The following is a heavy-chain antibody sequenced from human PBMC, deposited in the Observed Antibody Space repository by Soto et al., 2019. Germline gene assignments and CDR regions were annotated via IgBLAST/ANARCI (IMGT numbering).Heavy chain of an antibody. D-gene: IGHD3-22*01. CDR3: AREYGNYDSSGYYAY. J-gene: IGHJ4*02. CDR1: GYSFTSYF. CDR2: INPSGGST. V-gene: IGHV1-46*01. Sequence: PSVKVSCKTSGYSFTSYFIHWVRQAPGQGLEWMGIINPSGGSTNYAQKLQGRVSMTRDRSTSTVHMELSSLRSDDTAMYYCAREYGNYDSSGYYAYWGQGTLVTVSS.